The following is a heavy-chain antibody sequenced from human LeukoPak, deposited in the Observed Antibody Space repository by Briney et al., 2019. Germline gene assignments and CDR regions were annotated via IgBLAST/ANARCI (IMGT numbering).Heavy chain of an antibody. J-gene: IGHJ4*02. Sequence: PSETLSLTCTVSGGSISSYYWSWIRQPAGKGLEWIGRIYTTGSTNYNPSLKSRVTMSVDTSKNQFSLTLTSVTAADTAVYYCARDRTYGGNSGFDYWGQGTLVTASS. CDR3: ARDRTYGGNSGFDY. CDR2: IYTTGST. V-gene: IGHV4-4*07. D-gene: IGHD4-23*01. CDR1: GGSISSYY.